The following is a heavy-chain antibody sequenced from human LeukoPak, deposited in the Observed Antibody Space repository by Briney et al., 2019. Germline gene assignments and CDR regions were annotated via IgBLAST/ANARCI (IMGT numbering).Heavy chain of an antibody. CDR2: INPNSGGT. V-gene: IGHV1-2*02. CDR1: GYTFTGYY. D-gene: IGHD3-22*01. J-gene: IGHJ4*02. Sequence: ASVKVSCKASGYTFTGYYMHWVRQAPGQGLEWMGWINPNSGGTNYAQKFQGRVTMTRDTSISTAYMELSRLRSDDTAVYYCARDLDGSGYFVDYWGQGTLVTVSS. CDR3: ARDLDGSGYFVDY.